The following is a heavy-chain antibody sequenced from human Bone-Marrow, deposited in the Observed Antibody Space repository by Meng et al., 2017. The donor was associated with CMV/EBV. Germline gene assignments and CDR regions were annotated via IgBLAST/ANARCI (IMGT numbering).Heavy chain of an antibody. J-gene: IGHJ6*02. Sequence: GGSLRLSCAASGFTFSSYSMHWVRQAPGKGLVWVSRINSDGSSTSYADSVKGRFTISRDNAKNTLYLQMNSLRAEDTAVYYCARGHQITIFGVVNYYYYYGMDVWGQGTTVTVSS. CDR2: INSDGSST. D-gene: IGHD3-3*01. CDR1: GFTFSSYS. CDR3: ARGHQITIFGVVNYYYYYGMDV. V-gene: IGHV3-74*01.